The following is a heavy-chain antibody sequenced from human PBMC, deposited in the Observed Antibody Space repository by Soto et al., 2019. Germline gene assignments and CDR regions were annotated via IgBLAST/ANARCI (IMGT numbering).Heavy chain of an antibody. CDR2: ISGSSSFI. V-gene: IGHV3-21*01. D-gene: IGHD6-19*01. CDR3: ASLKVRIAVGGTDF. CDR1: GFTFSSHC. Sequence: GGSLRLACAASGFTFSSHCMNWVRQAPGKGPEWVSSISGSSSFIYYADSVKGRFTISRDNAKNSLYLQMNSLRGEDTAIYYCASLKVRIAVGGTDFWGQGTLVTVSS. J-gene: IGHJ4*02.